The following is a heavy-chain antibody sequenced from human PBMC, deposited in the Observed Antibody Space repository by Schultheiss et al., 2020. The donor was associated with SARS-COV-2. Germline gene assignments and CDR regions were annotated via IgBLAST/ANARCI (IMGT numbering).Heavy chain of an antibody. Sequence: ASVKVSCKASGYTFTSYAMNWVRQAPGQGLEWMGRINPNSGGTNYAQKFQGRVTMTWDTSISTAYMELSRLRSDDTAVYYCARDETGIYYYYYGMDVWGQGTTVTVSS. CDR1: GYTFTSYA. CDR2: INPNSGGT. CDR3: ARDETGIYYYYYGMDV. V-gene: IGHV1-2*06. J-gene: IGHJ6*02. D-gene: IGHD1-1*01.